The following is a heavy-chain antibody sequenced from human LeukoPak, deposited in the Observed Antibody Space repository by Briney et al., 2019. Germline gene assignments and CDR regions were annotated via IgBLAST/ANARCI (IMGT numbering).Heavy chain of an antibody. V-gene: IGHV3-30*04. Sequence: GRSLRLSCAASGFTLRNYAMHWVRQVPGKGLEWVAVISSDESNKYYADSVKGRFTISRDNSKNTLYLQMNSLRAEDTAVYYCARDLFYYGSGAWYWGQGTLVTVSS. D-gene: IGHD3-10*01. CDR1: GFTLRNYA. J-gene: IGHJ4*02. CDR2: ISSDESNK. CDR3: ARDLFYYGSGAWY.